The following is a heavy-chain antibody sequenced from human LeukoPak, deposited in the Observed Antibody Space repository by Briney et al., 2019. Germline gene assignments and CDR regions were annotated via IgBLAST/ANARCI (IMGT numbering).Heavy chain of an antibody. D-gene: IGHD3-9*01. CDR3: AGGKYDILTGYFRFDH. CDR2: VYYSGST. V-gene: IGHV4-31*03. J-gene: IGHJ4*02. CDR1: GVSVSSGGYY. Sequence: SQTLSLTCTVSGVSVSSGGYYWSWIRQHPEKGLESIGHVYYSGSTYYNPSLKSRITILKDASKNQFTLKLNSVTPTDTAVYFCAGGKYDILTGYFRFDHWGQGTLVTVSS.